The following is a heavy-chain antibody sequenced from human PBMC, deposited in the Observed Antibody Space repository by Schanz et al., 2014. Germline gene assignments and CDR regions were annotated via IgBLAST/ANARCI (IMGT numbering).Heavy chain of an antibody. CDR3: ARDGEAAAGCDY. J-gene: IGHJ4*02. CDR2: INPSGGST. D-gene: IGHD6-13*01. V-gene: IGHV1-46*03. CDR1: GYTFTSYY. Sequence: QVQLVQSGAEVKKPGASVKVSCKASGYTFTSYYMHWVRQAPGQGLEWMGIINPSGGSTSYAQKFQGRATVARDTSTSTVYMELSSLRSEDTAVYYCARDGEAAAGCDYWGQGTLVTVSS.